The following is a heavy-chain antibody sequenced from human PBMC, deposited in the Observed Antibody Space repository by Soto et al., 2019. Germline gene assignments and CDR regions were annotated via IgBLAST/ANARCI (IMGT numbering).Heavy chain of an antibody. Sequence: GGSLRLSCAASGLPFSDYYMSWISKATGKGLEWVANIKPDGSQKWYVDSVKGRFTISRDNAKNSLYLQMNSLRAEDTAVYYCARGDYYDSSGPFSDAFDIWGQGTMVTVSS. CDR3: ARGDYYDSSGPFSDAFDI. J-gene: IGHJ3*02. CDR1: GLPFSDYY. CDR2: IKPDGSQK. V-gene: IGHV3-7*04. D-gene: IGHD3-22*01.